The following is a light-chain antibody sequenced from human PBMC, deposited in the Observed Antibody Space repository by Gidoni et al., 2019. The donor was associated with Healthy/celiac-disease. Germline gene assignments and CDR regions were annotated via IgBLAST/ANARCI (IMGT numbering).Light chain of an antibody. J-gene: IGKJ1*01. V-gene: IGKV4-1*01. Sequence: VMAQYPDSLPVSLGEGATIDFNSSKSVLYSANNKNYLAWYQKKPGQPPKLLIYWASTRETGVPDRFSGSGSGTDFTLTISSLQAEDVAVYYCQQYYSTPQACXQXTKVXIK. CDR2: WAS. CDR1: KSVLYSANNKNY. CDR3: QQYYSTPQA.